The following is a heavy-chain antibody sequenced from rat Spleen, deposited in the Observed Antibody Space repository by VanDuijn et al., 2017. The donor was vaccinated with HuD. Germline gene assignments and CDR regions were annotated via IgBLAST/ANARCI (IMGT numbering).Heavy chain of an antibody. CDR2: ISSGGNT. Sequence: QVQLKESGPDLVQPSQTLSLTCTVSGFSLNSYGVSWVRKPPGKGLEWIAGISSGGNTYYNAALKSRLNISRDTSKSQVFLTMISLQTDDTGTYYCTIHPRYWGQGVMVTVSS. V-gene: IGHV2S8*01. D-gene: IGHD3-1*01. J-gene: IGHJ2*01. CDR3: TIHPRY. CDR1: GFSLNSYG.